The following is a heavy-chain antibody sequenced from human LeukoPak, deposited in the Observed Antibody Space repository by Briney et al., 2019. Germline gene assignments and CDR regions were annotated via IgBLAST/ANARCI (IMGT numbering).Heavy chain of an antibody. Sequence: ASVKVSCTASGYTFTSYEINWVRQATGHGLEWMGWMNPDSGDTAYAQKFQGRITMTRSTSITIAYMELSSLRSEDTAVYYCARGLGSYDSSELTWPMISFWGQGTQVTVSS. D-gene: IGHD3-22*01. J-gene: IGHJ4*02. CDR3: ARGLGSYDSSELTWPMISF. CDR2: MNPDSGDT. CDR1: GYTFTSYE. V-gene: IGHV1-8*01.